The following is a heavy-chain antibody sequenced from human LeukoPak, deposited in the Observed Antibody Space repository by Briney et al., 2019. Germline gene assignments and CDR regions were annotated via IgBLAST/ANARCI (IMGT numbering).Heavy chain of an antibody. Sequence: ASVKVSCKASGYTFTSYAMHWVRQAPGQRLEWMGWINAGNGNTKYSQEFQGRVTITRDTSASTAYMEPSSLRSEDMAVYYCAIRTTGTTWFDYWGQGTLVTVSS. CDR3: AIRTTGTTWFDY. CDR2: INAGNGNT. CDR1: GYTFTSYA. J-gene: IGHJ4*02. V-gene: IGHV1-3*03. D-gene: IGHD1-1*01.